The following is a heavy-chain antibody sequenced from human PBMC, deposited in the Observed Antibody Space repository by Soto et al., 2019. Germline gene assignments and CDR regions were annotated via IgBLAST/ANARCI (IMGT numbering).Heavy chain of an antibody. Sequence: EVQLVESGGGLVQPGGSLRLSCAASGFTFSSYWMHWVRQAPGQGLVWVSRINGDGGTTNYADSVKGRFTISRDNAKNTLFLEMNGLRVEDAAVYYCARVGGRSWHWGKGTLVTVSS. CDR2: INGDGGTT. J-gene: IGHJ4*02. CDR3: ARVGGRSWH. D-gene: IGHD3-16*01. V-gene: IGHV3-74*01. CDR1: GFTFSSYW.